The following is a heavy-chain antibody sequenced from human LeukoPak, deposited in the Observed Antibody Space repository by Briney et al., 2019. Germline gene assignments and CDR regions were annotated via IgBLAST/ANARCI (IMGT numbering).Heavy chain of an antibody. CDR2: IYSGGST. D-gene: IGHD3-22*01. Sequence: PGGSLRLSCAASGFTFSTYVMAWVRQAPGKGLEWVSVIYSGGSTYYADSVKGRFTISRDNSKNTLYLQMNSLRAEDTAVYYCAGTYYDSSGPNFWGQGTLVTVSS. J-gene: IGHJ4*02. V-gene: IGHV3-53*01. CDR1: GFTFSTYV. CDR3: AGTYYDSSGPNF.